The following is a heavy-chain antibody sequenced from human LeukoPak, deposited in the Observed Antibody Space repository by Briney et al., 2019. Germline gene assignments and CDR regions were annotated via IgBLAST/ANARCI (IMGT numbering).Heavy chain of an antibody. CDR1: GYTFTNYG. CDR3: ARDRRVRPRTDERITMIVVVIPDAFDI. Sequence: ASVKVSCKASGYTFTNYGISWVRQAPGQGLEWMGWINPNSGGTNYAQKFQGRVTMTRDTSISTAYMELSRLRSDDTAVYYCARDRRVRPRTDERITMIVVVIPDAFDIWGQGTMVTVSS. CDR2: INPNSGGT. J-gene: IGHJ3*02. D-gene: IGHD3-22*01. V-gene: IGHV1-2*02.